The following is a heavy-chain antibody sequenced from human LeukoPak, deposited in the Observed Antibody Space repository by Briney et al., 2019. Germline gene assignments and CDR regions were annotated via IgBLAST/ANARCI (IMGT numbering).Heavy chain of an antibody. CDR1: GGSISSSSYY. J-gene: IGHJ5*02. CDR2: IYYSGST. CDR3: AREPSRYCSGGSCSNWFDP. D-gene: IGHD2-15*01. Sequence: SETLSLTCTVSGGSISSSSYYWGWIRQPPGKGLEWIGSIYYSGSTYYNPSLKGRVTISVDTSKNQFSLKLSSVTAADTAVYYCAREPSRYCSGGSCSNWFDPWGQGTLVTVSS. V-gene: IGHV4-39*07.